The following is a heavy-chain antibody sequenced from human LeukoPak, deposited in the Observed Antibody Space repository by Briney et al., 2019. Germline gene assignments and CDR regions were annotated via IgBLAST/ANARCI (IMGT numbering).Heavy chain of an antibody. V-gene: IGHV3-23*01. Sequence: GGSLRLSCAASGFTFSSYAMSWVRQAPGKGLEWVSAISGSGGSTYYADSVKGRFTISRDNSKNTLYLQMNSLRAEDTAVYYCANNGHIVVVPAAKPELEQYYYYMDVWGKGTTVTVSS. CDR3: ANNGHIVVVPAAKPELEQYYYYMDV. D-gene: IGHD2-2*01. J-gene: IGHJ6*03. CDR2: ISGSGGST. CDR1: GFTFSSYA.